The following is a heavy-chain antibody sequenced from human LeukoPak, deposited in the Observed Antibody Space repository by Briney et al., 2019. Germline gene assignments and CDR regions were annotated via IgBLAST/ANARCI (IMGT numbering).Heavy chain of an antibody. CDR3: AFRGYSYGLRTVD. CDR2: MNPNSGNT. D-gene: IGHD5-18*01. Sequence: ASVKVSCKASGGTFSSYAISWVRQAPGQGLEWMGWMNPNSGNTGYAQKFQGRVTMTRNTSISTAYMELSSLRSEDTAVYYCAFRGYSYGLRTVDWGQGTLVTVSS. V-gene: IGHV1-8*02. J-gene: IGHJ4*02. CDR1: GGTFSSYA.